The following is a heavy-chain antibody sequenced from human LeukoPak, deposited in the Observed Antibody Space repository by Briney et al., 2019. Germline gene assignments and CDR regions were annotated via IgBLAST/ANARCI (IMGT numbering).Heavy chain of an antibody. Sequence: SSETLSLTCTVSGGSISSSSYYWGWIRQPPGKGLEWIGSIYYSGSTYYNPSLESRVTISVDTSKNQFSLKLSSVTAADTAVCYCATSGWYLLPGVYWGQGTLVTVSS. CDR3: ATSGWYLLPGVY. J-gene: IGHJ4*02. D-gene: IGHD6-19*01. CDR1: GGSISSSSYY. CDR2: IYYSGST. V-gene: IGHV4-39*01.